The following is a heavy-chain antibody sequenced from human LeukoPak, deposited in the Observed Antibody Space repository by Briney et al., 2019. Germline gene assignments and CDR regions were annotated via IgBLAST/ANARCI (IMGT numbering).Heavy chain of an antibody. D-gene: IGHD3-9*01. CDR1: GGSISSSY. CDR2: IYYSGST. Sequence: SETLSLTCTVAGGSISSSYWSWIRQPPGKVLESIGYIYYSGSTNYNPSLKSRVTISVDTSKNQFSLKLSSVTAADTAVYYFARQKRPYDILTGPAPFDPWGQGTLVTVSS. CDR3: ARQKRPYDILTGPAPFDP. J-gene: IGHJ5*02. V-gene: IGHV4-59*01.